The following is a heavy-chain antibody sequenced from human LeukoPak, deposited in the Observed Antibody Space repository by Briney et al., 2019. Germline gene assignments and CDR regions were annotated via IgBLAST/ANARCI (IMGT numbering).Heavy chain of an antibody. CDR3: ARKLWFGELSIDY. CDR2: INPNSGGT. V-gene: IGHV1-2*02. CDR1: GYTFTGYY. Sequence: GASVKVSCKASGYTFTGYYMHWVRQAPGQGLEWMGWINPNSGGTNYAQKFQGRVTMTRDTSISTAYRELSRLRSDDTAVYYCARKLWFGELSIDYWGQGTLVTVSS. J-gene: IGHJ4*02. D-gene: IGHD3-10*01.